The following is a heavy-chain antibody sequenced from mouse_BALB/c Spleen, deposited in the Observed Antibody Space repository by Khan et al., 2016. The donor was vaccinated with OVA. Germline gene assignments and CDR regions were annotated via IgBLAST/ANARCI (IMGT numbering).Heavy chain of an antibody. CDR1: GYIFTSYF. CDR3: ARAYGGTYYFDY. J-gene: IGHJ2*01. CDR2: IYPGTGST. V-gene: IGHV1-76*01. Sequence: QVQLKESGAELVRPGASVKLSCKTTGYIFTSYFIPWVKQRSGPGLEWIARIYPGTGSTYYNEKFKGKATLTADKSSNTAYMQLSSLKSEDSAGYYCARAYGGTYYFDYWGQGTTLTVSS. D-gene: IGHD1-1*01.